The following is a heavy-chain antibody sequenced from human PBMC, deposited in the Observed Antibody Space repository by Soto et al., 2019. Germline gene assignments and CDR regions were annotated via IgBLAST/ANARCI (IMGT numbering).Heavy chain of an antibody. CDR1: GYTFTNFY. V-gene: IGHV1-46*01. CDR2: INPNGGST. J-gene: IGHJ4*02. Sequence: ASVKVSCKASGYTFTNFYIHWVRQAPGQGLEWMGIINPNGGSTRNAQNLQGRVTITRDMSTSTAYMELSSLRSEDTAVYYCAAEMMYSNPGEFVDWGQGTLVTV. CDR3: AAEMMYSNPGEFVD. D-gene: IGHD4-4*01.